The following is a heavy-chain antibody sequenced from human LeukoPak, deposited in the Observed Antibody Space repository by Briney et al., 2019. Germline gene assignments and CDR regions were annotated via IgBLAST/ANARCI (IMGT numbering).Heavy chain of an antibody. V-gene: IGHV3-64D*06. D-gene: IGHD4/OR15-4a*01. Sequence: GGSLRLSCSVSGFTFSNYPVHWVRQAPGKGLEYVSGISSNGGGTHYADSVKGRFTISRDNSKNTLYLQMSSLRTDDTAVYYCVSRYGAPPYWGQGTLVTVSS. CDR2: ISSNGGGT. CDR1: GFTFSNYP. CDR3: VSRYGAPPY. J-gene: IGHJ4*02.